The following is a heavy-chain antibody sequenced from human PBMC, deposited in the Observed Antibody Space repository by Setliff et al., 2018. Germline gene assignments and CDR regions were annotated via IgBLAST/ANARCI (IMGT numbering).Heavy chain of an antibody. CDR3: ARTCSGSGCYAGLES. Sequence: LRLSCAASGFTFSTYRMHWVRQAPGKGLEWVAVILDDGVKKYHADSVKGRFTISRDNSKNTLYLQMNSLRPEDTAVYYCARTCSGSGCYAGLESWGQGTQVTVSS. CDR2: ILDDGVKK. V-gene: IGHV3-30*03. CDR1: GFTFSTYR. J-gene: IGHJ4*02. D-gene: IGHD2-15*01.